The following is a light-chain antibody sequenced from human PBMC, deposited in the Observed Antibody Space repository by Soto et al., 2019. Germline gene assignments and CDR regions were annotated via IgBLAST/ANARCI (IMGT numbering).Light chain of an antibody. CDR1: QSISSY. J-gene: IGKJ1*01. CDR2: AAS. CDR3: QQSSSTSWT. V-gene: IGKV1-39*01. Sequence: IQRTQSPSTLSASVLYRVSITFRSSQSISSYLTWYQQKPGKAPKLLIYAASSLQSGVPSRFSGSGSGTDFTLTISSLQPEDFATYYCQQSSSTSWTFGQGTKVDIK.